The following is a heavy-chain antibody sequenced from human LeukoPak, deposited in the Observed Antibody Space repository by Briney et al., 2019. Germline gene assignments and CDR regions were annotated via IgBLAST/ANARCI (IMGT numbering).Heavy chain of an antibody. V-gene: IGHV3-48*01. J-gene: IGHJ4*01. CDR3: ARGYCSGNSCFNLDY. CDR2: INSGSSTI. Sequence: PGGSLRLSCAASGFSFSSYTMNWVRQAPGKGLEWISYINSGSSTINYADSVRGRFTTSRDNAKNSLFLRMNSLRAEDTAVYYCARGYCSGNSCFNLDYWGQGILVTVSS. CDR1: GFSFSSYT. D-gene: IGHD2-15*01.